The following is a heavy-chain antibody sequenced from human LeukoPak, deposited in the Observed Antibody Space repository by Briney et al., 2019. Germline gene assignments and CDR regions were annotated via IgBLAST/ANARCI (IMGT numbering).Heavy chain of an antibody. CDR1: GGSISSGGYY. J-gene: IGHJ5*02. CDR3: ARDKYGFYDSSGSNWFDP. CDR2: IYTSGST. D-gene: IGHD3-22*01. Sequence: SQTLSLTCTVSGGSISSGGYYWSWIRQPAGKGLEWIGRIYTSGSTNYNPSLKSRVTISVDTSKNQFSLKLSSVTAADTAVYYCARDKYGFYDSSGSNWFDPWGQGTLVTVSS. V-gene: IGHV4-61*02.